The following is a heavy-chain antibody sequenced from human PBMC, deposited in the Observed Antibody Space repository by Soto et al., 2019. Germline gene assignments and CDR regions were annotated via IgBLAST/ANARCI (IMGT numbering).Heavy chain of an antibody. CDR2: ISGSGGST. D-gene: IGHD6-19*01. CDR3: AKGSGSSGWYPFDY. Sequence: EVQLLESGGGLVQPGGSLRLSCAASGFTFSNYAMSWVRQAPGKGLEWVSGISGSGGSTDYADSVKGRFTISRDNSDNTVYLQMNSLRAEDTAVYYCAKGSGSSGWYPFDYWGQGTLVTVSS. V-gene: IGHV3-23*01. J-gene: IGHJ4*02. CDR1: GFTFSNYA.